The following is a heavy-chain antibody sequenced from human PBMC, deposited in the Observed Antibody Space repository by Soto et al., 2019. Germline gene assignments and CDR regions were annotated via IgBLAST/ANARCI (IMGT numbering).Heavy chain of an antibody. D-gene: IGHD3-3*01. CDR3: AKDRSPNGYDFWSGYSLTTVTATDY. J-gene: IGHJ4*02. V-gene: IGHV3-23*01. Sequence: GGSLRLSCAASGFTFSSYAMSWVRQAPGKGLEWVSAISGSGGSTYYADSVKGRFTISRDNSKDTLYLQMNSLRAEDTAVYYCAKDRSPNGYDFWSGYSLTTVTATDYWGQGTLVTVSS. CDR1: GFTFSSYA. CDR2: ISGSGGST.